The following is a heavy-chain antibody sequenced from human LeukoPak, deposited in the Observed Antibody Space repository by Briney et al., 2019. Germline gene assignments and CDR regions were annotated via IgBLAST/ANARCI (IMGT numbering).Heavy chain of an antibody. V-gene: IGHV4-59*01. CDR3: ARESMVRGVTFDY. Sequence: SETLSLTCTVSGGSTSSYYWSWIRQPPGKGLEWIGYIYYSGSTNYNPSLKSRVTISVDTSKNQFSLKLSSVTAADTAVYYCARESMVRGVTFDYWGQGTLATVSS. J-gene: IGHJ4*02. CDR2: IYYSGST. CDR1: GGSTSSYY. D-gene: IGHD3-10*01.